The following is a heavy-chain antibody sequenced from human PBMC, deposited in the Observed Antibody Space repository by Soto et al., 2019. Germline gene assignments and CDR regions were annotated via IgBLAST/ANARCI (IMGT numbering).Heavy chain of an antibody. CDR3: AGLKWSGYYPDYYYYGMDV. D-gene: IGHD3-3*01. CDR1: GGSISSSSYY. V-gene: IGHV4-39*01. Sequence: SETLSLTCTVSGGSISSSSYYWGWIRQPPGKGLEWIGSIYYSGSTYYNPSLKSRVTISVDTSKNQFSLKLSSVTAADTAVYYCAGLKWSGYYPDYYYYGMDVWGQGTTVTVSS. CDR2: IYYSGST. J-gene: IGHJ6*02.